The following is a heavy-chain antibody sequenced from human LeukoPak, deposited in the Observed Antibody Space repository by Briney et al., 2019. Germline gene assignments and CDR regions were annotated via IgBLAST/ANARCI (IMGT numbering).Heavy chain of an antibody. J-gene: IGHJ5*02. Sequence: SETLSLTCTVSGGSISSYYWSWIRQPPGKGLEWIGYIYYSGSTNYNPSLKSRITISVDTSNTQFSLKLSSVTAADTAVYYCARVVVRGLRFDPWGQGTLVTVSS. D-gene: IGHD3-10*01. CDR1: GGSISSYY. CDR2: IYYSGST. CDR3: ARVVVRGLRFDP. V-gene: IGHV4-59*01.